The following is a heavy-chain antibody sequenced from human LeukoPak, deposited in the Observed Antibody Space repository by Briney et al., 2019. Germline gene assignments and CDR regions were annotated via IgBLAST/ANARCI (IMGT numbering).Heavy chain of an antibody. D-gene: IGHD3-3*01. Sequence: ASVTVSCKASGYTFTTYHIHWVRQTPGQGLEWMGIINPRGGSTYYAQKFQGRVTMTRDTSTSTLYMELSSLRSEDTAVYYCARSTDLFYFDYWGQGTLVTVSS. CDR1: GYTFTTYH. J-gene: IGHJ4*02. CDR2: INPRGGST. CDR3: ARSTDLFYFDY. V-gene: IGHV1-46*01.